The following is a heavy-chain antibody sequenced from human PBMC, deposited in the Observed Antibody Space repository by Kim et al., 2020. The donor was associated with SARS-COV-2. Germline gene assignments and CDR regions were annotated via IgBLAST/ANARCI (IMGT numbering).Heavy chain of an antibody. Sequence: DSVKGRFTISRDNSKNTLYLQMNSLRAEDTAVYYCAREGWEGYYYYGMDVWGQGTTVTVSS. D-gene: IGHD1-26*01. V-gene: IGHV3-30*07. J-gene: IGHJ6*02. CDR3: AREGWEGYYYYGMDV.